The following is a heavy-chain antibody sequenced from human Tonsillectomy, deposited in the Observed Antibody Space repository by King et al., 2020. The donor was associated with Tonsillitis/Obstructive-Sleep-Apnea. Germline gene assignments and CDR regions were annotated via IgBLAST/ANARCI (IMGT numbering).Heavy chain of an antibody. J-gene: IGHJ4*02. CDR1: GFTFSRLG. V-gene: IGHV3-23*04. Sequence: VQLVESGGGLVQPGGSLRLSCAASGFTFSRLGMTWVRQAPGGGLEWVSGISDRRGRTYYADSVRGRFTITRDNSKNTRSLQMNTLRAEDTTVYHCAGGSCLPYYYDYWGQGTLVTVSS. D-gene: IGHD3-16*01. CDR3: AGGSCLPYYYDY. CDR2: ISDRRGRT.